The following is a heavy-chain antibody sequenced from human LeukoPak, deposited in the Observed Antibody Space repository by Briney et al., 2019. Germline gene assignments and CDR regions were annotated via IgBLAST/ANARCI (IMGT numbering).Heavy chain of an antibody. CDR1: GGSISSYY. CDR3: ARAADYSSGWISHAFDI. Sequence: SETLSLTCTVSGGSISSYYWSWIRQPPGKGLEWIGYIYYSGSTNYNPSLKSRVTISVDTSKNQFSLKLSSVTAADTAVYYCARAADYSSGWISHAFDIWGQGTMVTVSS. D-gene: IGHD6-19*01. V-gene: IGHV4-59*01. CDR2: IYYSGST. J-gene: IGHJ3*02.